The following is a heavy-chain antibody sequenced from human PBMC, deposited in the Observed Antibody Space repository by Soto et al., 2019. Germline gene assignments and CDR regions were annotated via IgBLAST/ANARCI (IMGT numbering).Heavy chain of an antibody. CDR1: GFTFDDYA. V-gene: IGHV3-9*01. CDR3: AKASCSTTSCYMLDY. J-gene: IGHJ4*02. CDR2: ITWNSGDI. D-gene: IGHD2-2*02. Sequence: PGGSQRLSCAASGFTFDDYAMHWVRQAPGKGLEWVSGITWNSGDIGYADSVKGRFTISRDNAKDSLYLQMNSLRAEDTALYYCAKASCSTTSCYMLDYWGQGTLVTVSS.